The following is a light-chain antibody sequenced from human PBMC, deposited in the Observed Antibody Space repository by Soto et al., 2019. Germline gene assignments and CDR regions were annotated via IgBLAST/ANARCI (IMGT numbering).Light chain of an antibody. V-gene: IGLV2-8*01. CDR3: SSYADSNSHV. Sequence: QSVLTQPPSASGSPGQSVTISCTGTSSDVGGYSYVYWYQQHPGKAPKLMIYEVTKRPSGVPDRFSGSKSGNTASLTVSGLQAEDEADYYCSSYADSNSHVFGTGTKVTVL. CDR2: EVT. J-gene: IGLJ1*01. CDR1: SSDVGGYSY.